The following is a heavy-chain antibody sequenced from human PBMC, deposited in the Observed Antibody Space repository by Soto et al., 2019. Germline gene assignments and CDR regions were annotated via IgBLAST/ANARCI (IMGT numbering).Heavy chain of an antibody. CDR3: ARDLTPTVAIGWYFDY. Sequence: EVPLLESGGGLVQPGGSLRLSCAASGFTFSSYAMNWVRQAPGKGLEWVSGISDSGTNTYYADSVKGRFTFSRDNSKNTLYLQMDSLRAEDTAVYYCARDLTPTVAIGWYFDYWGQGTLVTVSS. CDR2: ISDSGTNT. D-gene: IGHD5-12*01. V-gene: IGHV3-23*01. CDR1: GFTFSSYA. J-gene: IGHJ4*02.